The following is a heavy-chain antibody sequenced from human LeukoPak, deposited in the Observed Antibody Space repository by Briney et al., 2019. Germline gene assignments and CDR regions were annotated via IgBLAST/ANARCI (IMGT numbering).Heavy chain of an antibody. J-gene: IGHJ4*02. CDR1: GGSLSNWY. CDR2: VSHTGST. CDR3: ARHGAAGYSSSWYSFDY. V-gene: IGHV4-59*08. Sequence: SETLSLTCTVSGGSLSNWYWSWIRQPPRKGLEWIGYVSHTGSTYYNPSVQSRATISVDTSNNQFSLKLSSVTATDTAVYYCARHGAAGYSSSWYSFDYWGQGALVTVSS. D-gene: IGHD6-13*01.